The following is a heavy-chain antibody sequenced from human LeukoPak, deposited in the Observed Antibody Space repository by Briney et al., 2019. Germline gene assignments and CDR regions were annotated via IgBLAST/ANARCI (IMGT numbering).Heavy chain of an antibody. CDR1: GFTFSNYA. Sequence: RAGGSLRLSCAASGFTFSNYAMSWGRQAPGKGLEWVSAISCSASSTYHADSVQGRSTISRDNSKNTLYLQMNSLRADDTAGYFCAMKAVPRPRLYDAFDFWGQGTVVTVSS. J-gene: IGHJ3*01. V-gene: IGHV3-23*01. CDR3: AMKAVPRPRLYDAFDF. D-gene: IGHD2-2*02. CDR2: ISCSASST.